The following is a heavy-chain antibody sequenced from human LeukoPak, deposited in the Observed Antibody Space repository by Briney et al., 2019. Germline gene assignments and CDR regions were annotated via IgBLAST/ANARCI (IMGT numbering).Heavy chain of an antibody. CDR3: ARARRDSGYYKVDY. CDR1: GGSFSGYY. Sequence: PSETLSLTCAVYGGSFSGYYWSWIRQPPGKGLEWIGEINHSGSTNYNPSLKSRVAISVDTSKNQFSLNVNSVTAADTAVYYCARARRDSGYYKVDYWGQGTLVTVSS. CDR2: INHSGST. D-gene: IGHD3-3*01. J-gene: IGHJ4*02. V-gene: IGHV4-34*01.